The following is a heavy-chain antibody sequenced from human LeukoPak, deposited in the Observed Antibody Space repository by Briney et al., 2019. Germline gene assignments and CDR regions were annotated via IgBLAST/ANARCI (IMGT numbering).Heavy chain of an antibody. D-gene: IGHD3-10*01. J-gene: IGHJ6*03. V-gene: IGHV1-8*01. CDR1: GYTFTSYD. Sequence: ASVKVSCKASGYTFTSYDINWVRQATGQGLEWMGWMNPNSGNTGYAQKFQGRVTMTRNTSISTAYMELNSLRAEDTAVYYCAGPMVRGDAANPYYYYYCYMDVWGKGTTVTISS. CDR3: AGPMVRGDAANPYYYYYCYMDV. CDR2: MNPNSGNT.